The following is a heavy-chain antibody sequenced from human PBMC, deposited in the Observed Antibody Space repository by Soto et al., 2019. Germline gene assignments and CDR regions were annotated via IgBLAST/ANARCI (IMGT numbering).Heavy chain of an antibody. Sequence: GASVKVSCKASGYTFTSYGISWVRQAPGQGLEWMGWISAYNGNTNYAQKLQGRVTMTTDTSTSTAYMELRSLRSDDTAVYYCARDPLGAGTTAPPSHIYYYYYYGIDVWGQGTTVTVSS. CDR1: GYTFTSYG. J-gene: IGHJ6*02. V-gene: IGHV1-18*01. CDR3: ARDPLGAGTTAPPSHIYYYYYYGIDV. CDR2: ISAYNGNT. D-gene: IGHD1-7*01.